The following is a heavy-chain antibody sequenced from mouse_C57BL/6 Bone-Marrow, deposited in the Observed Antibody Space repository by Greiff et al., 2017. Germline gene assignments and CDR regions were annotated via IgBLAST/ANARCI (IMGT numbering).Heavy chain of an antibody. D-gene: IGHD2-4*01. CDR3: ARGGDDYGYFDV. CDR2: IYPGDGDT. CDR1: GYAFSSSW. V-gene: IGHV1-82*01. J-gene: IGHJ1*03. Sequence: VKLVESGPELVKPGASVKISCKASGYAFSSSWMNWVKQRPGTGLEWIGRIYPGDGDTNYNGKFKGKATLTADKSSSTAYMQLSSLTSEDSAVYFCARGGDDYGYFDVWGTGTTVTVSS.